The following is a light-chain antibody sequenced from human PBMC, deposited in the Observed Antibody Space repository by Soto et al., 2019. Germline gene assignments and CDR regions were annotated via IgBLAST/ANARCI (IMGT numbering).Light chain of an antibody. J-gene: IGKJ1*01. CDR1: HHVATN. V-gene: IGKV3-15*01. CDR3: QQYTARPPWT. CDR2: GAS. Sequence: EILMSQSPVTLSVSPGERATLSCRASHHVATNLDWYQQKPGQAPRLLIYGASTRATGISARFSGSGSGTEFTLTISSLQSDNFAVYYCQQYTARPPWTFGQGTKV.